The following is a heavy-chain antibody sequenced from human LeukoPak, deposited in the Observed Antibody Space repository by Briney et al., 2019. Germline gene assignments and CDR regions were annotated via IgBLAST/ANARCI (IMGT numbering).Heavy chain of an antibody. Sequence: LGGSLRLSCEVSGFIFSNYAMSWVRQAPGKGLEWVSAISGSHSSTYYADSVKGRFTISRDNSKNTLSLQMSSLRVEDTAVYYCAKGGYDFWSGYYWYFQHWGQGTLVTVPS. D-gene: IGHD3-3*01. CDR2: ISGSHSST. CDR1: GFIFSNYA. J-gene: IGHJ1*01. V-gene: IGHV3-23*01. CDR3: AKGGYDFWSGYYWYFQH.